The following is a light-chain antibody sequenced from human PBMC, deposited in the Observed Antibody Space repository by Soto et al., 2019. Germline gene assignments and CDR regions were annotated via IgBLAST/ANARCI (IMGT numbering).Light chain of an antibody. V-gene: IGKV1-39*01. CDR3: QQSYRTPT. CDR2: GAS. CDR1: QGIRDD. J-gene: IGKJ5*01. Sequence: DIQLTQSASLLSASLGDRVTITCRASQGIRDDLGWYQQKPGKAPKLLIYGASTLQSGVPSRFSGSASGTDYTLTISSLQPEDFATYYCQQSYRTPTFGQGTRLEIK.